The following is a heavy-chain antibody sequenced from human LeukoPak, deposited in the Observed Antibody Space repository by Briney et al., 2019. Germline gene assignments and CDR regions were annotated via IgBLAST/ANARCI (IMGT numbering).Heavy chain of an antibody. D-gene: IGHD2-21*02. CDR3: AACGGDCYSLAVDY. V-gene: IGHV3-66*01. J-gene: IGHJ4*02. CDR1: GFTVSSNY. CDR2: IYSGGST. Sequence: GGSLRLSCAASGFTVSSNYMSWVRQAPGKGLEWVSVIYSGGSTYYADSVKGRFTISRDNSKNTLYLQMNSLRAEDTAVYYCAACGGDCYSLAVDYWGQGTLVTVSS.